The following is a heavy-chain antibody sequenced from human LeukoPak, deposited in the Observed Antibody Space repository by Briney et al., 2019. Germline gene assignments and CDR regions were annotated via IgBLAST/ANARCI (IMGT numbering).Heavy chain of an antibody. CDR3: ARDLWASPDYGDYSDY. V-gene: IGHV1-69*05. D-gene: IGHD4-17*01. J-gene: IGHJ4*02. CDR2: IIPIFGTA. CDR1: GGTFISYA. Sequence: SVKVSCKASGGTFISYAISWVRQAPGQGLEWMGGIIPIFGTANYAQKFQGRVTITTDESTSTAYMELSSLRSEDTAVYYCARDLWASPDYGDYSDYWGQGTLVTVSS.